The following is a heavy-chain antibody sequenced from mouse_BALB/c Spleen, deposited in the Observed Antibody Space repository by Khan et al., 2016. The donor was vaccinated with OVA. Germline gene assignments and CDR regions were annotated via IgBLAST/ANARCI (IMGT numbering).Heavy chain of an antibody. CDR1: GFSLSRYN. V-gene: IGHV2-6-4*01. J-gene: IGHJ4*01. CDR2: IWGGGGT. D-gene: IGHD2-14*01. Sequence: QVQLKESGPGLVAPSQSLSITCTVSGFSLSRYNIHWVRQPPGKGLEWLGTIWGGGGTDYNSTLKSRLSISKDNSKSQVFLKMNSLQTDDTAMYYCARAYYRYDGYYAMDYWGQGTSFTVSS. CDR3: ARAYYRYDGYYAMDY.